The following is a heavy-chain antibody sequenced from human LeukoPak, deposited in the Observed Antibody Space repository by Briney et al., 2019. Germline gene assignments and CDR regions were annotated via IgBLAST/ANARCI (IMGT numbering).Heavy chain of an antibody. V-gene: IGHV3-30*18. CDR3: AKGKGSRSVDY. CDR2: ISYDGSNK. D-gene: IGHD2-15*01. CDR1: GFTFSSYG. J-gene: IGHJ4*02. Sequence: PGGSLRLSCAASGFTFSSYGMHWVRQAPGKGLEWVAVISYDGSNKYYADSVKGRFTISRDNSKNTLYLQMNNLRAEDTAVYYCAKGKGSRSVDYWGQGTLVTVSS.